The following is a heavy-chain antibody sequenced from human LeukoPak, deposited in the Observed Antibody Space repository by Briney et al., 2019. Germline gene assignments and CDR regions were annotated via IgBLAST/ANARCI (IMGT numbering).Heavy chain of an antibody. Sequence: GGSLRLSCAPSGFTFSNYWMTWVRQAPGKGLEGVANINRDGSDKYYMASVQGRFTISRDNAKNSLSLQMNSLRGEDTAVYFCARAIEGAYDLWGQGTLVTVSS. CDR3: ARAIEGAYDL. V-gene: IGHV3-7*04. CDR1: GFTFSNYW. CDR2: INRDGSDK. D-gene: IGHD5-12*01. J-gene: IGHJ4*02.